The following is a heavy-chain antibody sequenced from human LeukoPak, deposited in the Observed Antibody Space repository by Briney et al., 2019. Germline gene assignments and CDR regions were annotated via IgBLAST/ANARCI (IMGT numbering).Heavy chain of an antibody. CDR2: IYYSGGT. V-gene: IGHV4-59*01. J-gene: IGHJ4*02. D-gene: IGHD5-18*01. CDR1: SGSISGYY. Sequence: SETLSLTCTVSSGSISGYYWNWIRQPPGKGLEWIGHIYYSGGTNYNPSLKSRVTISLDTSKNHFSLNLNSVTAADTAVYYCGRYSYGYGGLWGQGTLVTVSS. CDR3: GRYSYGYGGL.